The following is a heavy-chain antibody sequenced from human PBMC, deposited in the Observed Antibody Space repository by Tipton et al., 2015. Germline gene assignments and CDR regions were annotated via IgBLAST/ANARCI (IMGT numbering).Heavy chain of an antibody. CDR2: ISGSGNTI. CDR3: ARRRGRWYFDF. Sequence: GSLRLSCAASEFTFSSYSMNWVRQAPGKGLEWVSNISGSGNTIYYADFVKGRFTVSRDNAKNSLYLQMNSLRAEDTAVYYCARRRGRWYFDFWGRGTLVTVSS. V-gene: IGHV3-48*04. J-gene: IGHJ2*01. D-gene: IGHD3-10*01. CDR1: EFTFSSYS.